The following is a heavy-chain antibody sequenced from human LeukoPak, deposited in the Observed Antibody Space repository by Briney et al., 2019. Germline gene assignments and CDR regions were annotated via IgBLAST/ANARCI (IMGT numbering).Heavy chain of an antibody. D-gene: IGHD2-15*01. V-gene: IGHV1-18*01. CDR1: GYTFTSYG. J-gene: IGHJ6*02. CDR3: ARDTPSEVVAALKPSYYYYYYGMDV. CDR2: ISAYNGNT. Sequence: GASVKVSCKASGYTFTSYGISWVRQARGQGLEWMGWISAYNGNTNYAQKLQGRVTMTTDTSTSTAYMELRSLRSDDTAVYYCARDTPSEVVAALKPSYYYYYYGMDVWGQGTTVTVSS.